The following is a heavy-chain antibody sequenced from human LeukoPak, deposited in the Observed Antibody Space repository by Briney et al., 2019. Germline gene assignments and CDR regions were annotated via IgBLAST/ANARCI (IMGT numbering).Heavy chain of an antibody. CDR1: GFTVSSNY. CDR3: AKDWYSRGWYEAYQYYGVDL. CDR2: IYSGGST. D-gene: IGHD6-19*01. V-gene: IGHV3-53*05. J-gene: IGHJ6*02. Sequence: GGSLRLSCAASGFTVSSNYMSWVRQAPGKGLEWASVIYSGGSTYYADSVKGRFTISRDNAKNSLYLQMNSLRAEDTAFYYCAKDWYSRGWYEAYQYYGVDLWGQGTTATVSS.